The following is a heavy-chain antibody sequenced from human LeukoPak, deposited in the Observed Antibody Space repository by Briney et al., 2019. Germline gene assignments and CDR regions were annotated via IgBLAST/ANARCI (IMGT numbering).Heavy chain of an antibody. CDR2: IIPIFGTA. CDR1: GGTFSSYA. J-gene: IGHJ4*02. V-gene: IGHV1-69*05. CDR3: ARGGRAYYYDSSGS. D-gene: IGHD3-22*01. Sequence: SVKVSCKASGGTFSSYAISWGRQAPGQGLEWMGGIIPIFGTANYAQKFQGRVTITTDESTSTAYMELSSLRSEDTAVYYCARGGRAYYYDSSGSWGQGTLVTVSS.